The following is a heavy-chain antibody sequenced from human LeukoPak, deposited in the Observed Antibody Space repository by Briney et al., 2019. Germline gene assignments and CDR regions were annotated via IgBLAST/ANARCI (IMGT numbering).Heavy chain of an antibody. D-gene: IGHD3-22*01. J-gene: IGHJ6*03. CDR3: ARVYDSSGSHYYYYMDV. V-gene: IGHV4-39*07. CDR2: SYYSGST. CDR1: GGSISSSSYY. Sequence: SEPLSLTCTFSGGSISSSSYYWGWIRQPPGKGLEWIGSSYYSGSTYYNPSLKSRVTISVDTSKNQFSLKLSSVTAADTAVYYCARVYDSSGSHYYYYMDVWGKGTTVTVSS.